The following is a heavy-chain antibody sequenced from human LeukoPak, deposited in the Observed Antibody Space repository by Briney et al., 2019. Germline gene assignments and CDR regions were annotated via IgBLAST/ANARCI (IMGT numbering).Heavy chain of an antibody. V-gene: IGHV3-23*01. D-gene: IGHD3-22*01. CDR1: GFTFSSYA. J-gene: IGHJ3*02. CDR2: ISGSGGST. CDR3: AKVSGDYYDSSGYYLEAFDI. Sequence: PGGSLRLSCAASGFTFSSYAMGWVRQAPGKGLEWVSAISGSGGSTYYADSVKGRFTISRDNSKNTLYLQMNSLSAEDTAVYYCAKVSGDYYDSSGYYLEAFDIWGQGTMVTVSS.